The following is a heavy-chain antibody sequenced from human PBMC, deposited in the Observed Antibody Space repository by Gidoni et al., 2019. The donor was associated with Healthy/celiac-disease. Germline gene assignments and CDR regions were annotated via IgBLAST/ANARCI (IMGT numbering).Heavy chain of an antibody. J-gene: IGHJ4*02. CDR3: TTDKSYYDSSGYYYSYYFDY. D-gene: IGHD3-22*01. V-gene: IGHV3-15*01. CDR2: IKSKTDGGTT. Sequence: EVQLVESGGGLVKPGGSLRLSCAASGFTVSNAWMSWVRQAPGKGLEWVGRIKSKTDGGTTDYAAPVKGRFTISRDDSKNTLYLQMNSLKTEDTAVYYCTTDKSYYDSSGYYYSYYFDYWGQGTLVTVSS. CDR1: GFTVSNAW.